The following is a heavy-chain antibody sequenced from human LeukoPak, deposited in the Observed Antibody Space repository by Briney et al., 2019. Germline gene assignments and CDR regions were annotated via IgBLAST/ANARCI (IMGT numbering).Heavy chain of an antibody. CDR2: ISSNGGST. J-gene: IGHJ6*02. CDR1: GFTFSSYA. V-gene: IGHV3-64*01. Sequence: GGSLRLSCAASGFTFSSYAMHWVRQAPGKGLEYVSAISSNGGSTYYANSVKGRFTISRDNSKNTLYLQMGSLRAEDMAVYYCARDRGATWFGDLVYYCGMDVWGQGTTVTVSS. D-gene: IGHD3-10*01. CDR3: ARDRGATWFGDLVYYCGMDV.